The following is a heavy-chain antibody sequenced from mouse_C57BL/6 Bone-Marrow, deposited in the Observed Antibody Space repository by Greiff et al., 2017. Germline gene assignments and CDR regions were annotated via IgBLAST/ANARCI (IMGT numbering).Heavy chain of an antibody. CDR1: GYTFTSYG. D-gene: IGHD3-1*01. CDR2: IYPRSGNT. CDR3: APRGFRGDWYFDV. Sequence: VQLQQSGAELARPGASVKLSCKASGYTFTSYGISWVKQRTGQGLEWIGEIYPRSGNTYYNEKFKGKATLTADKSSSTAYMELRSLTSEDSAVYFCAPRGFRGDWYFDVWGTGTTVTVSS. V-gene: IGHV1-81*01. J-gene: IGHJ1*03.